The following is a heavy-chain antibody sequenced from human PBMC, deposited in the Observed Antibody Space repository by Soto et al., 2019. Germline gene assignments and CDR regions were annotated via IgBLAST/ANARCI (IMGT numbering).Heavy chain of an antibody. V-gene: IGHV1-69*01. J-gene: IGHJ6*02. CDR1: GGTFSSYA. CDR2: IIPIFGTA. CDR3: ARVLDCSGGSCYSDTPSYYYYGMDV. D-gene: IGHD2-15*01. Sequence: QVQLAQSGAEVKKPGSSVKVSCKASGGTFSSYAISWVRQAPGQGLEWMGGIIPIFGTANYAQKFQGRVTITADESTSTAYMELSSLRSEDTAVYYCARVLDCSGGSCYSDTPSYYYYGMDVWGQGTTVTVSS.